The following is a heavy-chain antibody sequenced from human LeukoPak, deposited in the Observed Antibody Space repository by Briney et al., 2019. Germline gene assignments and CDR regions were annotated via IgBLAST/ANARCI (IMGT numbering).Heavy chain of an antibody. D-gene: IGHD2-2*01. Sequence: SETLSLTCTVSGGSISSSSYYWGWIRQPPGKGLEWIGSIYYSGSTYYNPSLKSRVTISVDTSKNQFSLKLSSVTAADTAVYYCARGHYCSSTSCHIPDDKYYYGMDVWGQGTTVTVSS. CDR2: IYYSGST. CDR3: ARGHYCSSTSCHIPDDKYYYGMDV. CDR1: GGSISSSSYY. J-gene: IGHJ6*02. V-gene: IGHV4-39*07.